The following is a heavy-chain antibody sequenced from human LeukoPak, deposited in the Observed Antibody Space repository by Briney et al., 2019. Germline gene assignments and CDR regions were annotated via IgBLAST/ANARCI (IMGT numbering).Heavy chain of an antibody. CDR3: ARGYSIAAPSCDY. V-gene: IGHV3-7*03. Sequence: GGSLRLSCAASGFTFSNYYMNWVRQAPGKGLEWVANINRDGSVEYYVDSVKGRFTISRDNAKNSLYLQMNSLRAEDTAVYYCARGYSIAAPSCDYWGQGTLVTVSS. CDR2: INRDGSVE. J-gene: IGHJ4*02. D-gene: IGHD6-13*01. CDR1: GFTFSNYY.